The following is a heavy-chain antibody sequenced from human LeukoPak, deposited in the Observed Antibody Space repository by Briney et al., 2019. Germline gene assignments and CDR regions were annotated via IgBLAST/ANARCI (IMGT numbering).Heavy chain of an antibody. Sequence: SVKVSCKASGGTFSSYAISWVRQAPGQGLEWMGGIIPIFGTADYAQKFQGRVTITAEKSTSTAYMELSSLRSEDTAVYYCARDPKLAAAGTGDAFDIWGQGTVVTVSS. D-gene: IGHD6-13*01. CDR3: ARDPKLAAAGTGDAFDI. J-gene: IGHJ3*02. CDR1: GGTFSSYA. V-gene: IGHV1-69*06. CDR2: IIPIFGTA.